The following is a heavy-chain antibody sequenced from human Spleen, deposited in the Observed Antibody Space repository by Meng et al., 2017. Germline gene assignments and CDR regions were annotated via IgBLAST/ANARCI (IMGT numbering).Heavy chain of an antibody. CDR2: ISSSSSYI. Sequence: GESLKISCAASGFTFSSYSMNWVRQAPGKGLEWVSSISSSSSYIYYADSVKGRFTISRDNARNSLYLDMNSLRADDTAVYYCARTPGIAVAGTGNWFDPWGQGTLVTVSS. CDR3: ARTPGIAVAGTGNWFDP. CDR1: GFTFSSYS. J-gene: IGHJ5*02. D-gene: IGHD6-19*01. V-gene: IGHV3-21*04.